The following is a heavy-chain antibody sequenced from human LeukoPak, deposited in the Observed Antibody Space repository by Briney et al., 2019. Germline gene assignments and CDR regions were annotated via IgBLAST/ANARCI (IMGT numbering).Heavy chain of an antibody. J-gene: IGHJ4*02. V-gene: IGHV1-69*06. Sequence: GASVKVSCKASGGTFSSYAISWVRQAPGQGLEWMGGIIPIFGTANYAQKFQGRVTISADKSTSTAYMELSSLRSEDTAVYYCARDQNGGGKFDYWGQGTLVTVSS. D-gene: IGHD3-16*01. CDR2: IIPIFGTA. CDR1: GGTFSSYA. CDR3: ARDQNGGGKFDY.